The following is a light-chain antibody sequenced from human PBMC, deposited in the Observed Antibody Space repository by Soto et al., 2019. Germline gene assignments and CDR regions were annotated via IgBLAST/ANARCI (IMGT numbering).Light chain of an antibody. Sequence: IVMTQSPATLSVSPGERATLSCRASQTVGSNLAWYQQKPGQAPRLLVYGASTRATAIPARFSGSGSGTEFTLTISSLQSEDFAIYYCQQYNNWWTFGQGTKVDI. CDR1: QTVGSN. CDR3: QQYNNWWT. V-gene: IGKV3-15*01. CDR2: GAS. J-gene: IGKJ1*01.